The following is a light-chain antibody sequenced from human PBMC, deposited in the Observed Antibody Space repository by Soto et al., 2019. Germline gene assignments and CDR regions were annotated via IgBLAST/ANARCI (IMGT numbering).Light chain of an antibody. Sequence: QSVLTQPPSVSGAPGQRVTISCTGSSSNIGAGYDVHWYQQLPGTAPKLLMYGNSNRPSGVPDRFSGSKSGTSASLAITGLQAEDEADYYCQSYDSSRSGSEVFGTGTKVTFL. CDR2: GNS. V-gene: IGLV1-40*01. CDR3: QSYDSSRSGSEV. CDR1: SSNIGAGYD. J-gene: IGLJ1*01.